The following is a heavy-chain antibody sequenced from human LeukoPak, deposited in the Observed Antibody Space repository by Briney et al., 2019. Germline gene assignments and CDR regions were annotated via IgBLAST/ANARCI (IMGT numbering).Heavy chain of an antibody. J-gene: IGHJ3*02. CDR3: VRARLRIFDAFDI. Sequence: PGGSLRLSCAASGFTFSSYSMNWVRQAPGKGLEWVSSISSSSSYIYYADSVKGRFTISRDNAKNSLYLQMNSLRAEDTAVYYCVRARLRIFDAFDIWGQGTMVTVSS. CDR1: GFTFSSYS. CDR2: ISSSSSYI. V-gene: IGHV3-21*01.